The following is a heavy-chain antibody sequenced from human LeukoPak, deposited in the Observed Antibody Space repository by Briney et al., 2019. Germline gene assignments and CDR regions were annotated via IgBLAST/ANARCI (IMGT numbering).Heavy chain of an antibody. CDR3: ARGSVRGEFDP. CDR1: GDSISDYY. CDR2: IYYTGST. D-gene: IGHD3-10*01. J-gene: IGHJ5*02. V-gene: IGHV4-59*01. Sequence: SETLSLTCTVSGDSISDYYWSWVRQPPGKGLEWIGYIYYTGSTDYNPSLKSRVTMSVDTSKNQFSLKLSSVTAADTAVYSCARGSVRGEFDPWGQGTLVTVSS.